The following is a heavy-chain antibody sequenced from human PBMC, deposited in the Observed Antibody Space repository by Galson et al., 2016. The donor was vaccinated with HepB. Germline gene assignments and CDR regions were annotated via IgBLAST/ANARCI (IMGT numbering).Heavy chain of an antibody. D-gene: IGHD3-16*01. Sequence: SVKVSCKASGYTFTSYTLHWVRQAPGQRLEWMGWINADSGNTKYSQKFQDRVTITRDTSASTAYMELSSLRSEDTAVYFCATDVLGLFDYWGQGTLVTVSS. CDR2: INADSGNT. CDR1: GYTFTSYT. CDR3: ATDVLGLFDY. J-gene: IGHJ4*02. V-gene: IGHV1-3*01.